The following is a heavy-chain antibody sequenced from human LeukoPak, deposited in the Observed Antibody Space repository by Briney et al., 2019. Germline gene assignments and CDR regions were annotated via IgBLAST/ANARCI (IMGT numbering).Heavy chain of an antibody. Sequence: GGSLRLSCTASGFSFSSYAMTWVRQAPGKGPEWVSALSGTGGTRYYANSVKGRFTISRDNSKNTVYLQMNSLRADDTAVYYCAKDRIGTYYFFDSWGQGTLVTVSS. CDR1: GFSFSSYA. CDR3: AKDRIGTYYFFDS. D-gene: IGHD3-10*01. J-gene: IGHJ4*02. CDR2: LSGTGGTR. V-gene: IGHV3-23*01.